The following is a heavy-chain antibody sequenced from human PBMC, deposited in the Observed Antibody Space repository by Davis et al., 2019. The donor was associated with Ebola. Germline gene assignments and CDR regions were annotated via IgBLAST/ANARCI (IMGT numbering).Heavy chain of an antibody. J-gene: IGHJ4*02. CDR1: GFTFSSYA. CDR2: IWYDGSNK. D-gene: IGHD4-17*01. V-gene: IGHV3-33*08. Sequence: PGGSLRLSCAASGFTFSSYAMHWVRQAPGKGLGWVAVIWYDGSNKYYADSVKGRFTISRDNSKNTLYLQMTSLRAEDTAVYYCARVSNYGDPDYWGQGTLVTVSS. CDR3: ARVSNYGDPDY.